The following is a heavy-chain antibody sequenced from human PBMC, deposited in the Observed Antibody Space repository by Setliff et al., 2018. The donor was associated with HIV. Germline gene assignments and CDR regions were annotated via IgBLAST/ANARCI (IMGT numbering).Heavy chain of an antibody. V-gene: IGHV3-72*01. Sequence: GESLKISCAVSGFTFSDHYMDWVRQAPGKGLEWVARARKKVNSYTTEYAASVKGRFTISRDDSKNSLYLQMNSLKTEDTAVYYCARVAVVVPAAMDFWGQGTLVTVSS. J-gene: IGHJ4*02. CDR1: GFTFSDHY. CDR2: ARKKVNSYTT. CDR3: ARVAVVVPAAMDF. D-gene: IGHD2-2*01.